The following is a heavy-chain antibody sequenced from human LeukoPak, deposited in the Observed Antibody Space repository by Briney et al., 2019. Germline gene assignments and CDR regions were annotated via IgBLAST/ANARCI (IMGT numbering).Heavy chain of an antibody. Sequence: GGSLRLSCPASGFTFSSYIMNWVRQAPGKGLEWVSSISSSSSYIYYADSVKGRFTSSRDNAKNSLYLQMNSLRAEDTAVYYCARGPVSGLFEYWGQGTLVTVSS. CDR1: GFTFSSYI. V-gene: IGHV3-21*01. D-gene: IGHD1-26*01. J-gene: IGHJ4*02. CDR2: ISSSSSYI. CDR3: ARGPVSGLFEY.